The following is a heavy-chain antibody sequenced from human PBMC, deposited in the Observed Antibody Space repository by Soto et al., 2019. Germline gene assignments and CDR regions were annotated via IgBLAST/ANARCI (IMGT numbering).Heavy chain of an antibody. V-gene: IGHV3-21*01. J-gene: IGHJ5*02. CDR1: GFTFSSYS. D-gene: IGHD3-3*01. CDR3: ARDSVEWLLLGNFDP. CDR2: ISSSSSYI. Sequence: EVQLVESGGGLVKPGGSLRLSCAASGFTFSSYSMNWVRQAPGKGLEWVSSISSSSSYIYYADSVKGRFTISRDNAKNSLYLQMNSLRAEDTAVYYCARDSVEWLLLGNFDPWGQGTLVTVSS.